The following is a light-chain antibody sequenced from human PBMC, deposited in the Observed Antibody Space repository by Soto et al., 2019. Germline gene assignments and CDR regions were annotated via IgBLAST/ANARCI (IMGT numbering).Light chain of an antibody. Sequence: EIVLTQSPDTLSLSPGEGATLSCRASQIVSSNYLAWYQQKPGQAPRLLIYGASTRATGIPDRFSGGGSGTDFTLTISRLEPEDFAVYYCQQYGSSSPTTFGQGTRLEIE. CDR2: GAS. V-gene: IGKV3-20*01. J-gene: IGKJ5*01. CDR1: QIVSSNY. CDR3: QQYGSSSPTT.